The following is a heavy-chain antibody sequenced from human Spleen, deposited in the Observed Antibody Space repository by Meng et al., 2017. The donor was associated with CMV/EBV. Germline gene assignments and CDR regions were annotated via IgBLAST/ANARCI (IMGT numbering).Heavy chain of an antibody. CDR1: GFTFSTYW. V-gene: IGHV3-74*01. CDR3: ARGAVVGDFDY. CDR2: INTDGTST. Sequence: GGSLRLSCAASGFTFSTYWMHWVRQAPGKGLVWVSRINTDGTSTNYADSVKGRFTVSRDNAKNTLYLQMNSLRAEDTAVYYCARGAVVGDFDYWGQGTLVTVSS. J-gene: IGHJ4*02. D-gene: IGHD6-19*01.